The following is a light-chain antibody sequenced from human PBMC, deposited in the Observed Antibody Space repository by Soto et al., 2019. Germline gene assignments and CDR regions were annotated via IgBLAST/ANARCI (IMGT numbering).Light chain of an antibody. CDR3: CSYAADRIYV. CDR1: SSDVGTYNL. V-gene: IGLV2-23*01. Sequence: QSVLTQSASVSGSPGQSITISCTGTSSDVGTYNLVSWYQQHPGKGPKLMIYQGTKRPSGVSNRFSGSKSGNTASLTISDLQAEDEADYHCCSYAADRIYVFGSGTKVTVL. J-gene: IGLJ1*01. CDR2: QGT.